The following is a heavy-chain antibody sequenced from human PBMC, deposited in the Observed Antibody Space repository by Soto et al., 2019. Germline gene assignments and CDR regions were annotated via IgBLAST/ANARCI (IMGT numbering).Heavy chain of an antibody. CDR2: FDPEDGET. Sequence: ASVKVSCKVSGYTLTELSMYWVRQAPGKGLEWMGGFDPEDGETIYAQKFQGRVTMTEDTSTDTAYMELSSLRSEDTAVYYCAIWSMRDGYNFPGGFDICGQGTMVTVS. V-gene: IGHV1-24*01. CDR3: AIWSMRDGYNFPGGFDI. J-gene: IGHJ3*02. CDR1: GYTLTELS. D-gene: IGHD5-12*01.